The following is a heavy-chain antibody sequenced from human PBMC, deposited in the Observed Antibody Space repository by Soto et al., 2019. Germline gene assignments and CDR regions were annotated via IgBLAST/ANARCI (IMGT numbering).Heavy chain of an antibody. J-gene: IGHJ4*02. CDR1: GFRFSAYG. CDR2: IVKEGSQK. V-gene: IGHV3-33*05. D-gene: IGHD4-17*01. CDR3: ARDDAYADNGLDY. Sequence: QVQLVESGGGVVQPGRSLTLSCAASGFRFSAYGMHGVRQAPGAGLEWLAVIVKEGSQKYYAYSVKGPFTVPRANSKNTLYLETNSLSAEDTAVYYCARDDAYADNGLDYWGQGTLVSVSS.